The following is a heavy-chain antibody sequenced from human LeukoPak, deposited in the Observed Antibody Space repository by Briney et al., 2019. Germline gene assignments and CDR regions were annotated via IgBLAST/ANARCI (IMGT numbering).Heavy chain of an antibody. CDR2: INQDESQK. CDR1: GFTFSGFW. J-gene: IGHJ4*02. Sequence: GGSLRLSCAASGFTFSGFWMKWVRQAPGKGLEWVANINQDESQKYYVDSVKGRFTISRDNAKNSLYLQMDSLRAEDTAVYYCARGHHTGGVYDYWGQGTLVTVSS. D-gene: IGHD3-16*01. CDR3: ARGHHTGGVYDY. V-gene: IGHV3-7*01.